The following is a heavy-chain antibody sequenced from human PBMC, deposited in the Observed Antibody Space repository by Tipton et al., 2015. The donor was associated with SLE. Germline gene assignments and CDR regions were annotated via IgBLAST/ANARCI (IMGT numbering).Heavy chain of an antibody. CDR1: GGSITNSNYF. D-gene: IGHD3-3*01. J-gene: IGHJ4*02. CDR2: IYYSGSP. V-gene: IGHV4-39*07. CDR3: ASGTLEWSHEPDY. Sequence: TLSLTCSVSGGSITNSNYFWGWIRQPPGKGLEWIGNIYYSGSPYYNPSLKSRVTISVNTSKNQFSLRLNSVTAADTAMFYCASGTLEWSHEPDYWGQGTLVTVSS.